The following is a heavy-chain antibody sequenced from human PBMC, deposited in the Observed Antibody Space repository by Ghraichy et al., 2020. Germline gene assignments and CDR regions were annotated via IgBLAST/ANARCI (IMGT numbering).Heavy chain of an antibody. CDR3: ARERAGYFFDY. J-gene: IGHJ4*02. CDR2: ISGSSGAI. D-gene: IGHD6-13*01. V-gene: IGHV3-48*02. Sequence: GESLNISCAASGFTFSSYTMSWVRQAPGKGLEWVSYISGSSGAIYYADSVKGRFIISRDNAKNSLYLQMNSLRDVDTAVYYCARERAGYFFDYWGQGTLVTVSS. CDR1: GFTFSSYT.